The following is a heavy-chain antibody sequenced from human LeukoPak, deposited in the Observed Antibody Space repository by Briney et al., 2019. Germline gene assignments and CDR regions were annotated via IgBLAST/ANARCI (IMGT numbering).Heavy chain of an antibody. CDR1: GFTFSSYA. CDR3: AKGGYYAPFDY. D-gene: IGHD3-10*01. J-gene: IGHJ4*02. V-gene: IGHV3-23*01. CDR2: ISGSGGST. Sequence: GSLRLSCAASGFTFSSYAMSWVRQAPGKGLERVSAISGSGGSTYYADSVKGRFTISRDNSKNALYLQMNSLRAEDTAVYYCAKGGYYAPFDYWGQGTLVTVSS.